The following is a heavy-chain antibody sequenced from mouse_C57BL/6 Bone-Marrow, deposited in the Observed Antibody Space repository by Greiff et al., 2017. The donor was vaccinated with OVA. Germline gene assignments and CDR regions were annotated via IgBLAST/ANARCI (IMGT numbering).Heavy chain of an antibody. CDR3: ARRGDGFAY. CDR2: IYPRSGNT. CDR1: GYTFTSYG. J-gene: IGHJ3*01. D-gene: IGHD2-3*01. Sequence: QVQLQQSGAELARPGASVKLSCKASGYTFTSYGISWVKQRTGQGLEWIGEIYPRSGNTYYNEKFKGKATLTADKSSSTAYMELRSLTSEDSAVYFWARRGDGFAYWGQGTLVTVSA. V-gene: IGHV1-81*01.